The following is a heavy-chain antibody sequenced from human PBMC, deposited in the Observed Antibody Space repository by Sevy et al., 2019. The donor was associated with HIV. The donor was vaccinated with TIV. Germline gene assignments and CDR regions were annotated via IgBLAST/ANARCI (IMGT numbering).Heavy chain of an antibody. CDR2: IYPGDSDT. CDR3: ATDQGITTPFDY. D-gene: IGHD3-10*01. Sequence: GKSLKISCKGSGYSFTTYWIAWMRQMPGKGLEWMGIIYPGDSDTRYSPSFQGQVTISADKSISTAYLQWSSLKASDTAMYYCATDQGITTPFDYWGQGTLVTVSS. V-gene: IGHV5-51*01. J-gene: IGHJ4*02. CDR1: GYSFTTYW.